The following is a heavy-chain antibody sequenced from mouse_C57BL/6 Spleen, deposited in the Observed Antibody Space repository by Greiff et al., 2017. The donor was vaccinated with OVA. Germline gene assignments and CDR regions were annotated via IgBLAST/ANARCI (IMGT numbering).Heavy chain of an antibody. Sequence: QVQLQQPGAELVRPGSSVKLSCKASGYTFTSYWMHWVKQRPIQGLEWIGNIDPSDSETHYNQKFKDKATLTVDKSSSTAYMQLSSLTSEDSAVYYCGTAQASYYAMDYWGQGTSVTVSS. CDR1: GYTFTSYW. D-gene: IGHD3-2*02. CDR3: GTAQASYYAMDY. CDR2: IDPSDSET. V-gene: IGHV1-52*01. J-gene: IGHJ4*01.